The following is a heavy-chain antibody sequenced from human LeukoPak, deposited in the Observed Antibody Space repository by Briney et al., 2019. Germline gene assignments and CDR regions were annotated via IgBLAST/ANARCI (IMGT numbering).Heavy chain of an antibody. Sequence: PGGSLRLSFAAPGFTFSSYSINWGRPAPRKGREWVSYISSSSSTIYYADSVKGRFTISRDNAKNSLYLQMNSLRDEDTAVYYCARAPKLLGYYFDYWGQGTLVTVSS. CDR3: ARAPKLLGYYFDY. V-gene: IGHV3-48*02. CDR2: ISSSSSTI. CDR1: GFTFSSYS. J-gene: IGHJ4*02. D-gene: IGHD2-15*01.